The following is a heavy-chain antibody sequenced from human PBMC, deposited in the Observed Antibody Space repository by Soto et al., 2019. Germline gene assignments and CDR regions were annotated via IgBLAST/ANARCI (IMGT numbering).Heavy chain of an antibody. Sequence: QVQLVQSGAEVKKPGASVKVSCKASGYSFTNYYIHWVRQAPGQGLEWMGIINPSGGSTSYAQKSQGRVTMTGDTSTSTVYMELSSLRSEDTAVYYCASVGYSSSSGSSGMDVWGQGTTVTVSS. J-gene: IGHJ6*02. CDR1: GYSFTNYY. D-gene: IGHD6-6*01. CDR3: ASVGYSSSSGSSGMDV. V-gene: IGHV1-46*01. CDR2: INPSGGST.